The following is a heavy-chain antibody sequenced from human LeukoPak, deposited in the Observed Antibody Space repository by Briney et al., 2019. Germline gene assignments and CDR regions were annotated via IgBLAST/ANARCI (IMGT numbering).Heavy chain of an antibody. Sequence: KSSETLSLTCTASGGTISSYYWSWIRQPPGKGLEWIAYSYYSGSTNYNPSLKSRVTISVDTSKNQFSLKLSCVTAADTAVYYCARGYYDSSVYYYSFYCGQGTLVTVSS. J-gene: IGHJ4*02. CDR2: SYYSGST. D-gene: IGHD3-22*01. CDR3: ARGYYDSSVYYYSFY. V-gene: IGHV4-59*01. CDR1: GGTISSYY.